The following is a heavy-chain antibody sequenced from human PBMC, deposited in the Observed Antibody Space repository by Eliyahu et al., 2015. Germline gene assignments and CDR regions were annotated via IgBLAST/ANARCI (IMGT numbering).Heavy chain of an antibody. CDR3: ASGRSGYFDY. CDR1: GFSFSDXF. D-gene: IGHD3-10*01. CDR2: ISYDGSNK. Sequence: QVQLVESGGGVVQPGRSLRLSCAASGFSFSDXFMHWVRQAPGKGLEWVAVISYDGSNKYYADSVKGRFTISRDNSKNSLYLQMNSLRVEDTAVYYCASGRSGYFDYWGQGTLVTVSS. J-gene: IGHJ4*02. V-gene: IGHV3-30*04.